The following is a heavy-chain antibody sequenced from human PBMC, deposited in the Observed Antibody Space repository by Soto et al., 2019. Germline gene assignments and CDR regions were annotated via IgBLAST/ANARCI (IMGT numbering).Heavy chain of an antibody. V-gene: IGHV3-21*01. D-gene: IGHD6-6*01. CDR1: GFTFSSYS. J-gene: IGHJ6*02. Sequence: EVQLVESGGGLVKPGGSLRLSCAASGFTFSSYSMNWVRQAPGKGLEWVSSISSSSSYIYYADSVKGRFTISRDNAKNSLYRQMNSLRAEDKAVYYCARPLFLIAARLPYYGMDVWGQGTTVTVSS. CDR2: ISSSSSYI. CDR3: ARPLFLIAARLPYYGMDV.